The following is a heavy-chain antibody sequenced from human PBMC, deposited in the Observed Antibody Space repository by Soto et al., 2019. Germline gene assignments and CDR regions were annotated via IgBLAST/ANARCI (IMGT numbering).Heavy chain of an antibody. CDR3: AKDLYGDYDLDC. CDR2: ITSSGGNT. D-gene: IGHD4-17*01. CDR1: GFTFNNYA. J-gene: IGHJ4*02. V-gene: IGHV3-23*01. Sequence: EVQLLESGGGLVQPGGSLRLSCAASGFTFNNYAMSWVRQAPGKGLEWVSTITSSGGNTYYSDSVKGRFTISRDNSKNTLYLQMNSLRAEDTALYYCAKDLYGDYDLDCWGQGTLVTVSS.